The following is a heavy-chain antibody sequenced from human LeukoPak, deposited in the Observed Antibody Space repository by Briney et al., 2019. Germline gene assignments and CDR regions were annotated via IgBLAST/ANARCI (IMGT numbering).Heavy chain of an antibody. CDR2: ISSNGGTT. D-gene: IGHD3-22*01. Sequence: GSLRLSYAASGFTFSTYTMHWVRQAPGKGLEYVSAISSNGGTTYYANSVKGRFTISRDNSKNTLYLQMGSLRAEDMAVYYCARTPSGVVVITSYDYWGQGTLVTVSS. CDR1: GFTFSTYT. V-gene: IGHV3-64*01. J-gene: IGHJ4*02. CDR3: ARTPSGVVVITSYDY.